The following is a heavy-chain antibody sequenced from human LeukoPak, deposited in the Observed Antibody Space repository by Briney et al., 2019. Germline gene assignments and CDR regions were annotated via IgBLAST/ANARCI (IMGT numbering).Heavy chain of an antibody. CDR2: ISGSGGST. Sequence: PGGSLRLSCAASGFTFSSYGMSWVRQAPGEGLEWVSAISGSGGSTYYAYSVKGRFTISRDNSKNTLYLQMNSLRAEDTAVYYCAKGVAAADLWGQGTLVTVSS. CDR3: AKGVAAADL. V-gene: IGHV3-23*01. CDR1: GFTFSSYG. J-gene: IGHJ4*02. D-gene: IGHD6-13*01.